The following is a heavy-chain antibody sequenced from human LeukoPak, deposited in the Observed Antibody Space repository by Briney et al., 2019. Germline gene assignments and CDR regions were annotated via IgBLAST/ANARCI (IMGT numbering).Heavy chain of an antibody. Sequence: SVKVSCKASGGTFSSYAISWVRQAPGQGLEWMGGIIPIFGTANYAQKFQGRVTITADESTSTAYMELSSLRSGDTAVYYCARAPLNSVDSSGYYPDYFDYWGQGTLVTVSS. D-gene: IGHD3-22*01. CDR1: GGTFSSYA. CDR3: ARAPLNSVDSSGYYPDYFDY. CDR2: IIPIFGTA. V-gene: IGHV1-69*13. J-gene: IGHJ4*02.